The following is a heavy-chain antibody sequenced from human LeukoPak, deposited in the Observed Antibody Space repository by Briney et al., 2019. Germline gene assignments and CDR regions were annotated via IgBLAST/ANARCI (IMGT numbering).Heavy chain of an antibody. V-gene: IGHV3-23*01. CDR2: ISASGGYT. Sequence: GGSLRLSCAASGFTFSSYAMNWVRQAPGKGLEWVSVISASGGYTYYADSVKGRFTISRDNSKNTLYLRMNSLRVEDTAVYYCAKDRLPLSSAYYYVPFDYWGQGTLVTVSS. J-gene: IGHJ4*02. D-gene: IGHD3-22*01. CDR1: GFTFSSYA. CDR3: AKDRLPLSSAYYYVPFDY.